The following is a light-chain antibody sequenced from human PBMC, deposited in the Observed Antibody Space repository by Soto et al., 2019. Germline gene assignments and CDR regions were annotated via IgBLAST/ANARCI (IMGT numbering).Light chain of an antibody. V-gene: IGLV1-47*01. J-gene: IGLJ3*02. CDR3: AAWDDSLSGGV. CDR1: RSNIGSNY. Sequence: QSVLTQPPSASGTPGQRVTISCSGSRSNIGSNYVYWYQQLPGTAPKLLIYRNNQRPSGVPDRFSGSKSGTSASLAISGLRSEYEADYYCAAWDDSLSGGVFGGGTKLTVL. CDR2: RNN.